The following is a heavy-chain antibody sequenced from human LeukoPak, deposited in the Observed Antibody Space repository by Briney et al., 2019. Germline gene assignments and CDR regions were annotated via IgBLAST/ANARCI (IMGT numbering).Heavy chain of an antibody. V-gene: IGHV3-15*01. D-gene: IGHD6-19*01. CDR3: TTAVAGTVRIDY. J-gene: IGHJ4*02. CDR2: IRSKTDGGTI. Sequence: GGSLRLSCAASGFTLSNAYMSWVRQAPGKGLEWVGRIRSKTDGGTIDYAAPVKDRFTISRDDSKNTLYLQMNSLKTEDTAVHYCTTAVAGTVRIDYWGQGTLVTVSS. CDR1: GFTLSNAY.